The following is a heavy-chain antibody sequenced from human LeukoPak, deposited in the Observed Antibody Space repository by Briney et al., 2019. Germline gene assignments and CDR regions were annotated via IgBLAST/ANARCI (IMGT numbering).Heavy chain of an antibody. CDR3: TRDLNSGGSC. J-gene: IGHJ4*02. CDR2: IHSGGNT. Sequence: GGSLRLSCEASGFTFSSYAMSWVRQAPGKGLEWVSVIHSGGNTYYADSVKGRFTISRDNSKNTLYLQMNSLRAEDTAVYYCTRDLNSGGSCWGQGTLVTVSS. V-gene: IGHV3-53*01. CDR1: GFTFSSYA. D-gene: IGHD2-15*01.